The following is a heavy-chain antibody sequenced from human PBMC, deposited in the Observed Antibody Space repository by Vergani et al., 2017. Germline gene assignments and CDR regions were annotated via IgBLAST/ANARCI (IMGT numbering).Heavy chain of an antibody. CDR1: GFTLSNYD. J-gene: IGHJ4*02. Sequence: VQLLESGGGLAQPGGSLRLSCATSGFTLSNYDMQWIRQGPGKGLEFVAFIQFDGSNQYYADSVKGRFTLSRDFSKNTLYLQMNSLRTDDTATYYCAKHFRGWGIDYWGQGTQVIVSS. CDR3: AKHFRGWGIDY. CDR2: IQFDGSNQ. V-gene: IGHV3-30*02. D-gene: IGHD3-16*01.